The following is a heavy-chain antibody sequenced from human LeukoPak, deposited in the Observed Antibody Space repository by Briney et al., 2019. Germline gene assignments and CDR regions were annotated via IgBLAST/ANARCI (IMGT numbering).Heavy chain of an antibody. CDR2: IYYSGST. Sequence: SETLSLTCTVSGGSISSHYWSWIRQPPGKGLEWIGYIYYSGSTNYNPSLKSRVTISVDTSKNQFSLKLSSVTAADTAVYYCARVGYYDSSGYCFGPYYYYYMDVWGKGTTVTVSS. CDR3: ARVGYYDSSGYCFGPYYYYYMDV. V-gene: IGHV4-59*11. D-gene: IGHD3-22*01. J-gene: IGHJ6*03. CDR1: GGSISSHY.